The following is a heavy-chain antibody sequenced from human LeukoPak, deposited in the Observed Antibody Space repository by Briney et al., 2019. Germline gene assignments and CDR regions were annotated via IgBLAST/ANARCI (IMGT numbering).Heavy chain of an antibody. CDR1: GGSISSSTYY. Sequence: SETLSLTCTVSGGSISSSTYYWSWIRQPPGKGLEWIGYIYYSGSTNYNPSLKSRVTISVDTSKNQFSLKLNSVTAADTAFYYCARDGGRALGRDNWFDPWGQGTLVTVSS. V-gene: IGHV4-61*01. CDR2: IYYSGST. CDR3: ARDGGRALGRDNWFDP. D-gene: IGHD3-16*01. J-gene: IGHJ5*02.